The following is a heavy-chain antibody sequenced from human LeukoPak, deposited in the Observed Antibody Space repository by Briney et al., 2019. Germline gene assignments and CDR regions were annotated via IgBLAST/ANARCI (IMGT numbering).Heavy chain of an antibody. CDR2: IRYDGSNK. D-gene: IGHD4-23*01. CDR1: GFTFSSYG. V-gene: IGHV3-30*02. J-gene: IGHJ4*02. Sequence: PGGSLRLSCAASGFTFSSYGMHWVRRAPGKGLEWVAFIRYDGSNKYYADSVKGRFTISRDNSKNTLYLQMNSLRADDTGAYDSAKDPTTVVITYFDYWCQGTLLTVSA. CDR3: AKDPTTVVITYFDY.